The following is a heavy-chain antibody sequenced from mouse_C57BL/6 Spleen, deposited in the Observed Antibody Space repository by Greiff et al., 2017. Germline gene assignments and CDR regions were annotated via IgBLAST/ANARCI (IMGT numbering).Heavy chain of an antibody. CDR3: ARHEMAMVTTGEGNFDY. CDR2: FYPGSGSI. J-gene: IGHJ2*01. D-gene: IGHD2-2*01. Sequence: VQLQQSGAELVKPGASVKLSCKASGYTFTEYTIHWVKQRSGRGLEWIGWFYPGSGSIMYNEKFKDKATLTADKSSSTVYMELSRLTSEDAAVYFCARHEMAMVTTGEGNFDYRGQGTTLTVSS. V-gene: IGHV1-62-2*01. CDR1: GYTFTEYT.